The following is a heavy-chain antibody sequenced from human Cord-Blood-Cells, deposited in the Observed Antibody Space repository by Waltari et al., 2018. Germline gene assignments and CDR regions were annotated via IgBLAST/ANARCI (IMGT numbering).Heavy chain of an antibody. V-gene: IGHV1-3*01. D-gene: IGHD6-6*01. Sequence: QVQLVQSGAEVKKPGASVKVSCKASGYTFTSYAMHWVRQAPGQRLEWMGWINAGNVNTKYSQKFQGRVTITRDTSASTAYMELSSLRSEDTAVYYCASEYSSSFAFDIWGQGTMVTVSS. CDR2: INAGNVNT. CDR1: GYTFTSYA. CDR3: ASEYSSSFAFDI. J-gene: IGHJ3*02.